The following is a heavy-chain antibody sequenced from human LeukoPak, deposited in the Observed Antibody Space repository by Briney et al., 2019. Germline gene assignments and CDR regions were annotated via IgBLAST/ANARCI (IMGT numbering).Heavy chain of an antibody. V-gene: IGHV4-4*02. CDR3: AKSNGYGLVDI. Sequence: SETLSLTCAVSGGSISSSNWWSWVRQPPGKGLEWIGNIFYSGSTYYSPSLKSRVTISLDTSRNQFSLKLNSVTAADTAVYYCAKSNGYGLVDIWGQGTMVTVSS. CDR2: IFYSGST. J-gene: IGHJ3*02. CDR1: GGSISSSNW. D-gene: IGHD3-10*01.